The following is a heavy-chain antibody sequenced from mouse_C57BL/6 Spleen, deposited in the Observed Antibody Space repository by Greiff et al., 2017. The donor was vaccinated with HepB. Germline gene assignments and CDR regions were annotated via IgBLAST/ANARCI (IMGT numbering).Heavy chain of an antibody. Sequence: QVQLQQSGAELARPGASVKLSCKASGYTFTSYGISWVKQRTGQGLEWIGEIYPRSGNTYYNEKFKGKATLTADKSSSTAYMELRSLTSEDSAVYFCARVSYGYDGPYAMDYWGQGTSVTVSS. J-gene: IGHJ4*01. CDR3: ARVSYGYDGPYAMDY. CDR2: IYPRSGNT. CDR1: GYTFTSYG. V-gene: IGHV1-81*01. D-gene: IGHD2-2*01.